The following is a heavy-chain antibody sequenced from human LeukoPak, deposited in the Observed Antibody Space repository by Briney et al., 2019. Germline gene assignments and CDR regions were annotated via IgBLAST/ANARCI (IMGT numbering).Heavy chain of an antibody. J-gene: IGHJ4*02. CDR3: ARNCGGDCPDPRIFDY. Sequence: ASVKVSCKAPGYTFTSYYMHWVRQAPGQGLEWMGIINPSGGSTSYAQKFQGRVTMTRDTSTSTVYMELSSLRSEDTAVYYCARNCGGDCPDPRIFDYWGQGTLVTVSS. CDR1: GYTFTSYY. CDR2: INPSGGST. V-gene: IGHV1-46*01. D-gene: IGHD2-21*02.